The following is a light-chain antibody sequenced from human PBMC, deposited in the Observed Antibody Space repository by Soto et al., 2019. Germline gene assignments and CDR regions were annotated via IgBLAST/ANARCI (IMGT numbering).Light chain of an antibody. Sequence: DIQMTQSPSSLSASVGDRVTITCRASQSVCSYLYWYQQKPVKAPKVLIYETSNLQSGVPSRFSGSGSETDFTLTISSLQPEDFATYYCQQSHTLPFTFGPGTKVDIK. J-gene: IGKJ3*01. CDR3: QQSHTLPFT. CDR1: QSVCSY. CDR2: ETS. V-gene: IGKV1-39*01.